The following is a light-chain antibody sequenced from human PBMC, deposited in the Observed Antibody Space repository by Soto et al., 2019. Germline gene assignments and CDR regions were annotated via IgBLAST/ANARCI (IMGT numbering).Light chain of an antibody. CDR1: QSVSSY. J-gene: IGKJ5*01. CDR3: QQRTNRPPIT. CDR2: DTS. Sequence: EIVLTQSPSNVSLSPRARATMSWRASQSVSSYLAWYQQKPGQAPRLLIFDTSNRATGIPARFSGSGSGTDFTLTISGLEPEDFAVYYCQQRTNRPPITFGQGTRLEIK. V-gene: IGKV3-11*01.